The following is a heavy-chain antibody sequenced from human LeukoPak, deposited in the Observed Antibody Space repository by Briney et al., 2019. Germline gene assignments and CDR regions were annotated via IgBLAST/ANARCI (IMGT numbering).Heavy chain of an antibody. V-gene: IGHV3-7*01. CDR3: ARAVKGLLLEYYFDY. CDR2: IKQDGSEK. J-gene: IGHJ4*02. D-gene: IGHD3-22*01. CDR1: GFTFSSYW. Sequence: PGGSLRLSCAASGFTFSSYWMSWVRQAPGKGLEWVANIKQDGSEKYYVDSVKGRFTISRDNAKNSLYLQMNSLRAEDMAVYYCARAVKGLLLEYYFDYWGQGTLVTVSS.